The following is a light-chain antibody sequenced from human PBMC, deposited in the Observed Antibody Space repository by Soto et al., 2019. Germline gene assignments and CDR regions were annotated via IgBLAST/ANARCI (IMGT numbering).Light chain of an antibody. J-gene: IGKJ4*01. Sequence: DIQMTQSPSTLSASEGDRATITCRASQSISRFLAWYQQKPGKAPKLLISDASSLESGVPSRFSGSGSGTEFTLTTSGLQPDDFATYYCQQYINDLAVTFGGGTKVDI. CDR2: DAS. V-gene: IGKV1-5*01. CDR1: QSISRF. CDR3: QQYINDLAVT.